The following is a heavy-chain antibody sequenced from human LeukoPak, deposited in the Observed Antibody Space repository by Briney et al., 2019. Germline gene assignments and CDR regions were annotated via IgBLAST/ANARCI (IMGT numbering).Heavy chain of an antibody. CDR1: GGSIRSAGYF. D-gene: IGHD6-13*01. Sequence: PSQTLSLTCSVSGGSIRSAGYFWTWIRQPAGKRLEWIGRIYASGSTNYNPSLVSRVALSIDTSRNQFSLRLSSVTAADTAVYYCARDNLPAGINDAFDIWGQGTRVTVSS. J-gene: IGHJ3*02. CDR3: ARDNLPAGINDAFDI. V-gene: IGHV4-61*02. CDR2: IYASGST.